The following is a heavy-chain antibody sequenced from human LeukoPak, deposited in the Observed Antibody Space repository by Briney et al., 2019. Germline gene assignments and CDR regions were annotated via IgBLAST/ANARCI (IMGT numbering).Heavy chain of an antibody. D-gene: IGHD6-13*01. CDR1: GCTFTSSA. J-gene: IGHJ4*02. Sequence: GTSVKVSCKASGCTFTSSAVQWVRQARGQRLEWIGWIVVGSGNTNYAQKFQERVTITRDMSTSTAYMELSSLRSEDTAVYYCAAESIAAAGDFDYWGQGTLVTVSS. CDR3: AAESIAAAGDFDY. V-gene: IGHV1-58*01. CDR2: IVVGSGNT.